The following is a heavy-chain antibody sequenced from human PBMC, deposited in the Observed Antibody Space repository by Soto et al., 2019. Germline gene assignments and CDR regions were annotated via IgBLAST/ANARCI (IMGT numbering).Heavy chain of an antibody. CDR1: GGSVSSGGFY. V-gene: IGHV4-31*03. Sequence: QVRLQESGPGLVKPSQTLSLTCTVSGGSVSSGGFYWNWIRQHPGKGLEWIGYMYNDGRTEYNPSLKSRVSISVDTPKHQFSLKVMSVTVADTAVYYCTRGAGYWGQGILVTVSS. CDR2: MYNDGRT. J-gene: IGHJ4*02. CDR3: TRGAGY. D-gene: IGHD6-25*01.